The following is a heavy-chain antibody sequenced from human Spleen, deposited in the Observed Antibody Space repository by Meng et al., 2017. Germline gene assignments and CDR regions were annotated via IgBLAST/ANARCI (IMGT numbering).Heavy chain of an antibody. V-gene: IGHV1-2*06. CDR1: GYTFTSYG. Sequence: QVPLVQSGSELKKPGASVKVACTTSGYTFTSYGINWVRQAPGQGLEWMGRIDPKSDNTHYAQKFQGRVTMTRDTSISTAYMELSGLRSDDTAVYYCARDEDISAAGYLLGDFWGQGTLVTVSS. CDR3: ARDEDISAAGYLLGDF. J-gene: IGHJ4*02. D-gene: IGHD6-13*01. CDR2: IDPKSDNT.